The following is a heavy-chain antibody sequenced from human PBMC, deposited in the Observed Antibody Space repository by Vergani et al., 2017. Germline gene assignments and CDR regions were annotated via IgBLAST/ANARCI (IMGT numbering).Heavy chain of an antibody. CDR2: IYWNDDK. CDR1: GFSLSTSGVG. J-gene: IGHJ5*02. CDR3: AHRGLGYCSSTSCYTGWFDP. D-gene: IGHD2-2*02. V-gene: IGHV2-5*01. Sequence: QITLKESGPTLVKPTQILTLTCTFSGFSLSTSGVGVGWIRQPPGKALEWLALIYWNDDKRYSPSLKSRLTITKDTSKNQVVLTMTNMDPVDTATYYCAHRGLGYCSSTSCYTGWFDPWGQGTLVTVSS.